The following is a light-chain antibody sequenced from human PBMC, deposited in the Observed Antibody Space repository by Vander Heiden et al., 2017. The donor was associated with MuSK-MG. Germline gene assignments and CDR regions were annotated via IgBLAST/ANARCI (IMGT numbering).Light chain of an antibody. V-gene: IGLV6-57*01. J-gene: IGLJ2*01. Sequence: NFILTQPHSVSESPGKTVSISCTRSSGNIVSNYVEWYQQRPGRSPIIVIYEDDHRPSGVPDRFSGSIDISSTSASLVISGLTTEDEDDYYCQSHDCATVVFGGGTKLTV. CDR2: EDD. CDR3: QSHDCATVV. CDR1: SGNIVSNY.